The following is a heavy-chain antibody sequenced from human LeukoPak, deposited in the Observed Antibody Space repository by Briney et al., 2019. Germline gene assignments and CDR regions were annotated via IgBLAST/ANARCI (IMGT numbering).Heavy chain of an antibody. D-gene: IGHD1-1*01. J-gene: IGHJ5*02. V-gene: IGHV4-34*01. Sequence: SSETLSLTCAVYGGSFSGYYWSWIRQPPGKGLEWVGEINHSGSTNYNPSLKSRVTISVDTSKNQFSLKLSSVTAADTAVYYCARGHRLEPPWGQGTLVTVSS. CDR2: INHSGST. CDR1: GGSFSGYY. CDR3: ARGHRLEPP.